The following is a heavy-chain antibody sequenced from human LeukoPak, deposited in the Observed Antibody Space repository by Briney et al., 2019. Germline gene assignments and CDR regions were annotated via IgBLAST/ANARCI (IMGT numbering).Heavy chain of an antibody. V-gene: IGHV4-39*01. Sequence: SGTLPLTCTVSGASIRSSNYFWGWIRQAPGKGLEWIGNIFHSGSTTYNPSLKSRVTISVDTSKNQFSLKLSSVTAADTAVYYCASSDMFRVFYFDYWGQGIQVTVSS. CDR2: IFHSGST. J-gene: IGHJ4*02. CDR3: ASSDMFRVFYFDY. CDR1: GASIRSSNYF. D-gene: IGHD3-10*02.